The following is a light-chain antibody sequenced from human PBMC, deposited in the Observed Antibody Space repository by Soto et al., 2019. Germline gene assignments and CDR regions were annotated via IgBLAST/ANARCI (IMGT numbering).Light chain of an antibody. Sequence: EIVLTQSPATLPLSPGERATLSCRASQSVSSYLAWYQQKPGQAPRLLIYDASNRATGIPARFSGSGSGTDFTLTISSLEPEDFAVYYCQQRSNWPRTTFGQGTKLEIK. CDR2: DAS. V-gene: IGKV3-11*01. CDR3: QQRSNWPRTT. J-gene: IGKJ2*01. CDR1: QSVSSY.